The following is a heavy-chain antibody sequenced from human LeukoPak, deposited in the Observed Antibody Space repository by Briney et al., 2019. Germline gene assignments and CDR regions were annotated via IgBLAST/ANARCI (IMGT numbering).Heavy chain of an antibody. D-gene: IGHD5-18*01. CDR3: ARGQGVSLGTAMVRLYWFDP. V-gene: IGHV4-34*01. Sequence: SETLSLTCAVYGGSFSGYYWSWIRQPPGKGLEWIGEINHSGSTNYNPSLKRRVTISVDTSKNQFSLKLSSVTAADTAVYYCARGQGVSLGTAMVRLYWFDPWGQGTLVTVSA. CDR1: GGSFSGYY. CDR2: INHSGST. J-gene: IGHJ5*02.